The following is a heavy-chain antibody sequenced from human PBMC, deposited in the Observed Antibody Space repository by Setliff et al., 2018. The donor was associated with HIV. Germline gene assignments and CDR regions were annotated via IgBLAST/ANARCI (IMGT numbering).Heavy chain of an antibody. V-gene: IGHV3-9*01. CDR3: AKDMDSDTSGYYYAFDI. CDR2: ISWNSGSI. CDR1: GFTFDDYA. J-gene: IGHJ3*02. D-gene: IGHD3-22*01. Sequence: PGGSLRLSCAASGFTFDDYAMHWVRQAPGKGLEWVSGISWNSGSIGYADSVKGRFTISRDNAKNSLYLQMNSLRTEDTALYYCAKDMDSDTSGYYYAFDIWGQGTMVTVSS.